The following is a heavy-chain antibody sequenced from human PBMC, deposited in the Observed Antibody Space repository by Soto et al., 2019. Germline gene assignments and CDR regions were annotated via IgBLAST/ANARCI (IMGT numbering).Heavy chain of an antibody. J-gene: IGHJ5*02. CDR2: IRSKANSYAT. V-gene: IGHV3-73*01. CDR3: TRSYSSSSKGWFDP. D-gene: IGHD6-6*01. Sequence: LRLSCASSLHTFSGSAIHWVRQAAGKGLEWVGRIRSKANSYATAYAAPVKGRFTISRDDSKNTAYLQMNSLKTEDTAVYYCTRSYSSSSKGWFDPWGQGTLVTVSS. CDR1: LHTFSGSA.